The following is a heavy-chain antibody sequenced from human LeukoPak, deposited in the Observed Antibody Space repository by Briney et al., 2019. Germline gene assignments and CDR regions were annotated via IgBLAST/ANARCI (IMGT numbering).Heavy chain of an antibody. J-gene: IGHJ4*02. CDR2: ISSSVSTI. CDR3: ARSRLYRSSGYSYGY. CDR1: GFTFSDYY. V-gene: IGHV3-11*01. D-gene: IGHD5-18*01. Sequence: PGGSLRLSCAASGFTFSDYYMSWIRQAPGKGLEWVSYISSSVSTIYYADSVKGRFTISRDNAKNSLYLQMNSLRAEDTAVYYCARSRLYRSSGYSYGYWGQGTLVTVSS.